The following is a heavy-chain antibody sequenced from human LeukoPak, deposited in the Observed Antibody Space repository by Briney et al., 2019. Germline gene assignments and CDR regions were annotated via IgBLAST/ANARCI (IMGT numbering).Heavy chain of an antibody. CDR3: AHRQGLLWFGGYFDY. CDR2: IYWDDDK. Sequence: SGPTLVKPTQTLTLTCTFSGFPLSTSGVGVGWIRQPPGKALEWLALIYWDDDKRYSPSLKSRLTITKDTSKNQVVLTMTNMDPVDTATYYCAHRQGLLWFGGYFDYWGQGTLVTVSS. D-gene: IGHD3-10*01. J-gene: IGHJ4*02. CDR1: GFPLSTSGVG. V-gene: IGHV2-5*02.